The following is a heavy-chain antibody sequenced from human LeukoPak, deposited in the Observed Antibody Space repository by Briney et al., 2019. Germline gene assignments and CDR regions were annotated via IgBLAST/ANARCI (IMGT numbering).Heavy chain of an antibody. CDR3: ARGSSSSLEYFDY. V-gene: IGHV5-51*01. CDR1: GYSFTTYW. D-gene: IGHD6-6*01. CDR2: IYPGDSDT. Sequence: GESLQISCKGSGYSFTTYWIGWVRRMPGKGLEWMAIIYPGDSDTRYSPSFQGQVTVSADKSVSTAYLQWSSLKAADTAMYYCARGSSSSLEYFDYWGQGTLVTVSS. J-gene: IGHJ4*02.